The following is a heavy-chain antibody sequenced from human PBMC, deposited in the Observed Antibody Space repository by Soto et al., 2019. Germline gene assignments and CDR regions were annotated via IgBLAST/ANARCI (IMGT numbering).Heavy chain of an antibody. CDR3: ARSIAAAGKAGYDY. D-gene: IGHD6-13*01. J-gene: IGHJ4*02. V-gene: IGHV3-13*04. CDR1: GFTFSSYD. CDR2: IGTAGDT. Sequence: EVQLVESGGGLVQPGGSLRLSCAASGFTFSSYDMHWVRQATGKGLEWVSAIGTAGDTYYPGSVKGRFTISRENAKNSLYLQMNSLRAGDTAVYYCARSIAAAGKAGYDYWGQGTLVTVSS.